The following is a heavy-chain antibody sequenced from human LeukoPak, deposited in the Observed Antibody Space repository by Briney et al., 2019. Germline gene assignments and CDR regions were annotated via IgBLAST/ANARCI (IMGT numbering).Heavy chain of an antibody. J-gene: IGHJ4*02. CDR2: IYSAGGT. D-gene: IGHD3-9*01. CDR3: ARTGVLTGYYDFDY. V-gene: IGHV3-53*05. Sequence: GGSLRLSCAASGLTVTSNYMSWVRQAPGKGLEWVSVIYSAGGTYYADSVRGRFTISRDNSKNTLYLQMNSLRAEDTAVYYCARTGVLTGYYDFDYWGQGTLVTVSS. CDR1: GLTVTSNY.